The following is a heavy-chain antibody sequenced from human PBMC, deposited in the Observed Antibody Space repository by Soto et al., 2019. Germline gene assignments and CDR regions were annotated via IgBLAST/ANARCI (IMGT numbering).Heavy chain of an antibody. CDR3: AGGGGYDSFDY. J-gene: IGHJ4*02. CDR2: ISHLENT. Sequence: TLSLTCTVSGASISYGGFSWSWIRQSPGKGLEWIGYISHLENTYLHPSFKSRLTMSIDRTRNQFSLKLSSVTAADMAVYYCAGGGGYDSFDYWGQGVLVTVS. V-gene: IGHV4-30-2*06. D-gene: IGHD5-12*01. CDR1: GASISYGGFS.